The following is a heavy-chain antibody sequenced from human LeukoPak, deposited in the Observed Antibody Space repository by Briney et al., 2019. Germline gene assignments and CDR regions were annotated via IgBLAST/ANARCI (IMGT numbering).Heavy chain of an antibody. Sequence: APVKVSCKASGYTFTGYYMHWVRQAPGQGLEWMGWINPNSGGTNYAQKFQGRVTMTRDTSISTAYMELSRLRSDDTAVYYCAREASGIAAARDWGQGTLVTVSS. CDR3: AREASGIAAARD. D-gene: IGHD6-13*01. V-gene: IGHV1-2*02. CDR1: GYTFTGYY. CDR2: INPNSGGT. J-gene: IGHJ4*02.